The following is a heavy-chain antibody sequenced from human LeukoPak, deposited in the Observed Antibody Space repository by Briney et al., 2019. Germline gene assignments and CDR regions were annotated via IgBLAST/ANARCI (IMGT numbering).Heavy chain of an antibody. CDR1: GFTFSSYN. CDR2: ITSGSSYI. V-gene: IGHV3-21*01. J-gene: IGHJ4*02. D-gene: IGHD2-15*01. CDR3: ARDQTPFY. Sequence: GGSLRLSCAASGFTFSSYNMNWVRQAPGKGLEWVSSITSGSSYIYYADSVKGRFTISRDNAKSSMWLQMNSLRDEDTAVYYCARDQTPFYWGQGSLVTVSS.